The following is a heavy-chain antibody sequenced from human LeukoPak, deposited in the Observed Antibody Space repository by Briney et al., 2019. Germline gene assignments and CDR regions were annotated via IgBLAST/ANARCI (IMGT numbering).Heavy chain of an antibody. D-gene: IGHD6-19*01. J-gene: IGHJ4*02. CDR3: AAIAVAGTFDY. Sequence: GGSLRLSCAASGFTFSSYSMNWLRQAPGKGLEWVSSISSSSSYIYYADSVKGRFTISRDNAKNSLYLQMNSLRAEDTAVYYCAAIAVAGTFDYWGQGTLVTVSS. CDR2: ISSSSSYI. V-gene: IGHV3-21*01. CDR1: GFTFSSYS.